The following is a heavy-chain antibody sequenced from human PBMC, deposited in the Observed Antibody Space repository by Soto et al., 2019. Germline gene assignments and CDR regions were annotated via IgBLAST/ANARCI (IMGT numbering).Heavy chain of an antibody. D-gene: IGHD3-3*01. CDR1: GYTFTGYY. CDR2: INPNSGGT. J-gene: IGHJ6*02. CDR3: ARDFWSSDYYYYGMDV. V-gene: IGHV1-2*04. Sequence: ASLKVSCKASGYTFTGYYMHWVRQGPGQGLEWMGWINPNSGGTNYAQKFQGWVTMTRDTSISTAYMELSRLGSDDTAVYYCARDFWSSDYYYYGMDVWGQGTTVTVSS.